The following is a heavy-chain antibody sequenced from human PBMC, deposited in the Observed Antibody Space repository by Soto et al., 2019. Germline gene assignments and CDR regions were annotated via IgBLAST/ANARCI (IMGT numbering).Heavy chain of an antibody. V-gene: IGHV3-23*01. CDR3: AKRLGSGPFDY. D-gene: IGHD2-15*01. CDR1: GFTCGSYA. CDR2: ISGSGGST. J-gene: IGHJ4*02. Sequence: GGSLRLSCAASGFTCGSYARSWVRQAPGKGLEWVSAISGSGGSTYYADSVKGRFTISRDNSKNTLYLQMNSLRAEDTAVYYCAKRLGSGPFDYWGQGTLVTVSS.